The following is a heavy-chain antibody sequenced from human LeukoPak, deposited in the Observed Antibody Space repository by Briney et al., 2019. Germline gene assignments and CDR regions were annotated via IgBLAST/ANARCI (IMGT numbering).Heavy chain of an antibody. D-gene: IGHD4-17*01. V-gene: IGHV4-59*01. CDR2: IYYSGST. CDR3: ARGPTVTYYYYGMDV. J-gene: IGHJ6*02. CDR1: GGSISSYY. Sequence: SETLSLTCTVSGGSISSYYWSWIRQPPGKGLEWIGYIYYSGSTNCNPSLKSRVTISVDTSKKQFSLKLSSVAAADTAVYYCARGPTVTYYYYGMDVWGQGTTVTVSS.